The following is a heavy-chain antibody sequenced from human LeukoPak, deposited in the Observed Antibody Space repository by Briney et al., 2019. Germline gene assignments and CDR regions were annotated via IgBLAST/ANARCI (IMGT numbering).Heavy chain of an antibody. CDR1: GFTFSNCC. D-gene: IGHD2-15*01. CDR2: MKKDGREK. V-gene: IGHV3-7*01. Sequence: GGSLSLTCAASGFTFSNCCINWVRQAPGKGLEWVANMKKDGREKYYADSVKGRFTISRDNANNSLYQQMDSLRVESTALGHRVRDKDRGWPRVTDAVFDSWGQGTLVTVSS. CDR3: VRDKDRGWPRVTDAVFDS. J-gene: IGHJ5*01.